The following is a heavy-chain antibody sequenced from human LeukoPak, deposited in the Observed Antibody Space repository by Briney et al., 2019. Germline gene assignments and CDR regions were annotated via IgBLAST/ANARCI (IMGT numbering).Heavy chain of an antibody. CDR3: ARGSMVATKDPYYYYGMDV. D-gene: IGHD5-12*01. J-gene: IGHJ6*02. V-gene: IGHV1-18*01. CDR2: ISAYNGNT. CDR1: GYTFTSYG. Sequence: GASVKVSCKASGYTFTSYGISWVRQAPGQGLEWMGWISAYNGNTNYAQKLQGRVTMTTDTSTSTAYMELRSLRSDDTAVYYCARGSMVATKDPYYYYGMDVRGQGTTVTVSS.